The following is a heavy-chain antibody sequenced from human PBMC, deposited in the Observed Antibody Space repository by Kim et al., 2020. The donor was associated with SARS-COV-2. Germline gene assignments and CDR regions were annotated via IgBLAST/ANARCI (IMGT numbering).Heavy chain of an antibody. J-gene: IGHJ5*02. CDR1: GGSISSYY. Sequence: SETLSLTCTVSGGSISSYYWSWIRQPPGKGLEWIGYIYYSGSTNYNPSLKSRVTISVDTSKNQFSLKLSSVTAADTAVYYCARLYSDIVVVPAAIVPGEHNWFDPWGQGTLVTVSS. CDR3: ARLYSDIVVVPAAIVPGEHNWFDP. V-gene: IGHV4-59*08. D-gene: IGHD2-2*01. CDR2: IYYSGST.